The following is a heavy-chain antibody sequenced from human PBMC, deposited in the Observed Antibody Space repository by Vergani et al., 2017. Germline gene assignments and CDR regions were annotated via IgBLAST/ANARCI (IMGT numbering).Heavy chain of an antibody. D-gene: IGHD4-11*01. CDR2: IDHTGRP. CDR1: GGSFTIYH. V-gene: IGHV4-34*01. Sequence: QVQLQQWGGGLLKPSETLSLTCVVNGGSFTIYHWTWIRQSPGGGLEWVGDIDHTGRPDYNPSLKSRLTMSVDKSRNQFSLTLNSVTATDTAIYFCARVNTETNGHLYYYYYMDVWGQGTAVTVS. J-gene: IGHJ6*03. CDR3: ARVNTETNGHLYYYYYMDV.